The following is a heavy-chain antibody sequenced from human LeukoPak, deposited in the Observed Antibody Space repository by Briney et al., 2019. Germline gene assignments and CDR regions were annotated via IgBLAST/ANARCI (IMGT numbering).Heavy chain of an antibody. CDR1: GFTFTNYA. CDR3: AKAIWTDYLLSYFDY. J-gene: IGHJ4*02. Sequence: GSLRLSCAASGFTFTNYAMSRVRQAPGKGLEWVSAISGSGGSTSYADSVKGRFTISRDNSKNTLYLHMKSLRAEDTAVYYCAKAIWTDYLLSYFDYWGQGTLVTGSS. V-gene: IGHV3-23*01. D-gene: IGHD3/OR15-3a*01. CDR2: ISGSGGST.